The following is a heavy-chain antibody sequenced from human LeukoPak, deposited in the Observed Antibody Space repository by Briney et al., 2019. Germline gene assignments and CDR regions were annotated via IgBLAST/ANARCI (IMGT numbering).Heavy chain of an antibody. CDR1: GFTFSSYS. CDR2: ISGGGTTV. CDR3: ARTRNAYHFDY. D-gene: IGHD3-16*01. J-gene: IGHJ4*02. V-gene: IGHV3-48*02. Sequence: GGSLRLSCAASGFTFSSYSMNWVRQAPGKGLEWVSYISGGGTTVYSADSVKGRFTISRDNAKNSLYLQMNSLSHEDTSVYYCARTRNAYHFDYWGQGIPVTVSS.